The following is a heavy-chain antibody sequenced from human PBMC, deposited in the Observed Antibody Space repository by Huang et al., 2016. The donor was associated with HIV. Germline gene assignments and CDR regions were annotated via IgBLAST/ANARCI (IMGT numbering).Heavy chain of an antibody. Sequence: QVQLVQSGSELRKPGASVKVSCKASGYTFTNYSLIWVRQDPGQGLEWIGWINTKTGKPTYAQGFTGRFVFSLDTTVNTAYLQISSLKTDDTAKYFCARYRLTGTFLDSWGQGTQVTVSS. D-gene: IGHD3-9*01. J-gene: IGHJ4*02. CDR2: INTKTGKP. CDR3: ARYRLTGTFLDS. V-gene: IGHV7-4-1*02. CDR1: GYTFTNYS.